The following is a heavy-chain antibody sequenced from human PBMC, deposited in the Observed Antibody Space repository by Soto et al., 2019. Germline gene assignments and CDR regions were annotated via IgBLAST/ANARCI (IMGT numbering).Heavy chain of an antibody. CDR2: LSYDGSTK. CDR1: DFTFSSYS. Sequence: QVQLVESGGGVVQPGRSLRLSCAASDFTFSSYSMHWVRQAPGKGLEWVAVLSYDGSTKYYADSVKGRFTISRDNSKNTLYLHMNTLRGEDTAVYSCARGRSSTSIYNYYAMDVWGQGTTVTVSS. D-gene: IGHD6-6*01. CDR3: ARGRSSTSIYNYYAMDV. V-gene: IGHV3-30-3*01. J-gene: IGHJ6*02.